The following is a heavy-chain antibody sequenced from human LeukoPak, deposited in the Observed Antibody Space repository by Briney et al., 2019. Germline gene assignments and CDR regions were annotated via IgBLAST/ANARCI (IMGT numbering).Heavy chain of an antibody. J-gene: IGHJ4*02. CDR2: ISGSGSTI. V-gene: IGHV3-48*03. CDR1: GFTFSSYE. CDR3: ARGDRHYFDY. Sequence: GGSLRLSCAASGFTFSSYEMNWVRQAPGKGLEWVSYISGSGSTIYYADSVKGRFTISRDNAKNSLYLQVNSLRAEDTAVYYCARGDRHYFDYWGQGTLVTVSS.